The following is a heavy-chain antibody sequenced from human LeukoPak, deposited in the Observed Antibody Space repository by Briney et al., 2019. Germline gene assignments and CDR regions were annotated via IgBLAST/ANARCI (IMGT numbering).Heavy chain of an antibody. CDR2: IIPIFGTA. D-gene: IGHD3-22*01. V-gene: IGHV1-69*05. J-gene: IGHJ4*02. CDR3: ARGAYYYASSGYNRFYY. Sequence: SVKVSCKASEGTFSSYAISWVRQAPGQGLEWMGRIIPIFGTANYAQKFQGRVTITTDESTSTAYMELSSLRSEDTAVYYCARGAYYYASSGYNRFYYWVQGTLVTVSS. CDR1: EGTFSSYA.